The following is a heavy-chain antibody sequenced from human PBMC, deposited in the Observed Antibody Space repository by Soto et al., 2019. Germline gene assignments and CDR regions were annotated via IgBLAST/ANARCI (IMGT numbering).Heavy chain of an antibody. CDR3: ATTKDYYDSSGYLD. CDR2: ISYDGSNK. CDR1: GFTFSSYA. D-gene: IGHD3-22*01. Sequence: QVQLVESGGGVVQPGRSLRLSCAASGFTFSSYAMHWVRQAPGKGLEWVAVISYDGSNKYYADSVKGRFTISRDNSKNTLYLQINSLRAEDTAVYYCATTKDYYDSSGYLDWGQGTLVTVSS. J-gene: IGHJ4*02. V-gene: IGHV3-30-3*01.